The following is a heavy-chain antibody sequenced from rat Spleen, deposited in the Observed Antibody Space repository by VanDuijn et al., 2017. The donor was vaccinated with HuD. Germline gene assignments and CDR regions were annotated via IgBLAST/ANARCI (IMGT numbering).Heavy chain of an antibody. CDR3: ARRHFGYTDYFDY. CDR2: LNYDGTTT. J-gene: IGHJ2*01. V-gene: IGHV5-29*01. CDR1: GFTFSNYG. D-gene: IGHD1-4*01. Sequence: EVQLVESGGGLVQPGRSLKLSCAASGFTFSNYGMAWVRQAPTKGLEWVATLNYDGTTTYYRGSVKGRFTISRDVAKSTLFLQMDSLRFEDTATYYCARRHFGYTDYFDYWGQGVMVTVSS.